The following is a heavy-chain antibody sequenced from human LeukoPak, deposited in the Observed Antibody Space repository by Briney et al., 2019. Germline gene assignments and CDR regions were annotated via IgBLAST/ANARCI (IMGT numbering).Heavy chain of an antibody. V-gene: IGHV3-48*03. Sequence: GGSLRLSCAASGFTFSSYEMNWVRQAPGKGLEWVSYISSSGSTIYYADSVKGRFTISRDNAKNSLYLQMNSLRAEDTAVYYCARESPDTGMVQDYWGQGTLVTVSS. J-gene: IGHJ4*02. CDR1: GFTFSSYE. CDR3: ARESPDTGMVQDY. CDR2: ISSSGSTI. D-gene: IGHD5-18*01.